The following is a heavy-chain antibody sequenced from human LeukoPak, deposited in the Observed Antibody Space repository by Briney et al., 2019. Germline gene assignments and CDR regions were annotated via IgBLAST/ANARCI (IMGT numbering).Heavy chain of an antibody. V-gene: IGHV5-51*01. Sequence: GESLKISCKGSGYSFTSYWIGWVRQMPGKGLEWMGIIYPGDSDTRYSSSFQGQVSISADKPISTAYLQWSSLKASDTAIYYCARLKKGNYYYALDVWGKGTTVTVSS. CDR2: IYPGDSDT. J-gene: IGHJ6*04. CDR1: GYSFTSYW. CDR3: ARLKKGNYYYALDV. D-gene: IGHD6-13*01.